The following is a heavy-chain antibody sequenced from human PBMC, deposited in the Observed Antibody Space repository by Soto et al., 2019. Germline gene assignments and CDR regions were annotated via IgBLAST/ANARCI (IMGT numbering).Heavy chain of an antibody. CDR3: AVGRMVATFNY. D-gene: IGHD5-12*01. CDR2: IYHSGST. J-gene: IGHJ4*02. CDR1: GGSISSSNW. V-gene: IGHV4-4*02. Sequence: QVQLQESGPGLVKPSGTLSLTCAVSGGSISSSNWWSWVRQPPGKGLEWIGEIYHSGSTNYNPPLTGRVTMSVDKSKNQFSLKLSSVAASDPAVYYCAVGRMVATFNYWGQGTLVTVSS.